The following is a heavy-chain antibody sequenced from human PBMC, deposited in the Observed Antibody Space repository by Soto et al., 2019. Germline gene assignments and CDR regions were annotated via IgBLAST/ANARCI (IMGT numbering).Heavy chain of an antibody. Sequence: QITLKESGPPLVKPTQTLTLTCTFSGFSLSTNGVGVVWIRQPPGKALEWLALIYWDGDERYSPFLKSRLTINKDPSKNQVAVTMTNRDTVDPATYYCPHKVDPGAGMDVWGHGGTVTVSS. CDR3: PHKVDPGAGMDV. V-gene: IGHV2-5*02. D-gene: IGHD2-8*02. J-gene: IGHJ6*02. CDR1: GFSLSTNGVG. CDR2: IYWDGDE.